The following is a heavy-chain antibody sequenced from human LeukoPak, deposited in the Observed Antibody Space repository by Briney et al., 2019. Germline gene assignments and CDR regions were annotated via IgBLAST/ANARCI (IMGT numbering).Heavy chain of an antibody. Sequence: ASVKVSCKASGYTFSNYGISWVRQAPGQGLEWMGWISAYNGNTNYAQKLQGRVTMTTDTSTSTAYMELRSLRSDDTAVYYCAREYYDLYYFDYWGQGTLVTVSS. D-gene: IGHD3-22*01. V-gene: IGHV1-18*01. CDR3: AREYYDLYYFDY. CDR1: GYTFSNYG. CDR2: ISAYNGNT. J-gene: IGHJ4*02.